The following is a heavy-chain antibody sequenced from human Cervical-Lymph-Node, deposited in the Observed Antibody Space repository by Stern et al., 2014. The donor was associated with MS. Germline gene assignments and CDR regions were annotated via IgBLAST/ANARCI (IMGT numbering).Heavy chain of an antibody. Sequence: VQLVESGGGVVQPGRSLSLTCTVSGFTFSSYCMHWVRKAPGKGLERVSVTSYDGSDTYYAESVKGRFTISRDNSKNTLYLEMRSLRPEDTAVYYCVKRGITEVRGVRLGDYWGPGTLVIVSS. V-gene: IGHV3-30*18. CDR1: GFTFSSYC. CDR2: TSYDGSDT. CDR3: VKRGITEVRGVRLGDY. D-gene: IGHD3-10*01. J-gene: IGHJ4*02.